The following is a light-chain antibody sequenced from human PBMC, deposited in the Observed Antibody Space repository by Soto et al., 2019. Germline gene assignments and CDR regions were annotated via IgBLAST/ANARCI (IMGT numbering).Light chain of an antibody. CDR1: QSVLYIPTNKNY. J-gene: IGKJ4*01. CDR3: QQYYSSPRLG. CDR2: WAS. Sequence: DIVMTQSPDSLAVSLGERATITCRSSQSVLYIPTNKNYVAWYQQKPGQPPKLLLYWASTRESGVPNLFSGSGSGTYFTLTISSLQAEDVAFYYCQQYYSSPRLGFGGGTKVEIK. V-gene: IGKV4-1*01.